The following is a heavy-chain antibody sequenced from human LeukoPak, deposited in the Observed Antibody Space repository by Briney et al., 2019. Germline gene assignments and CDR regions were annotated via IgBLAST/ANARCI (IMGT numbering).Heavy chain of an antibody. CDR2: IYYSGST. CDR1: GGSISSSSYY. Sequence: SETLSLTCTVSGGSISSSSYYWGWIRQPPGKGLEWIGSIYYSGSTYYNPSLKSRVTISVDTSKNQFSLKLSSVTAADTAVYYCARAKNRGYKGKGPYYFDYWGQGTLVTVSS. D-gene: IGHD5-18*01. J-gene: IGHJ4*02. CDR3: ARAKNRGYKGKGPYYFDY. V-gene: IGHV4-39*07.